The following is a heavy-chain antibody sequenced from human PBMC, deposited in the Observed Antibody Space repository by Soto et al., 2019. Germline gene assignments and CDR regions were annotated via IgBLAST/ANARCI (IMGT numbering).Heavy chain of an antibody. J-gene: IGHJ4*02. CDR3: AKGGGGYSSTWGLRGDVR. CDR1: GGSFTSYI. D-gene: IGHD6-13*01. Sequence: QVQLVHSGAEVKKPGSSVKVSCEASGGSFTSYIFTWVRQAPGQGLXWMGRVIPIQGTANYALKFQDRVTITADKSTNTVYMELRSLRPEDTALYYCAKGGGGYSSTWGLRGDVRWGQGTLVTVSS. CDR2: VIPIQGTA. V-gene: IGHV1-69*08.